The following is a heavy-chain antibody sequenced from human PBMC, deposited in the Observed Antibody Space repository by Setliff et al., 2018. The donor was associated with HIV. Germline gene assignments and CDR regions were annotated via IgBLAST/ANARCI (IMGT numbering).Heavy chain of an antibody. CDR3: ARHGQYGSGSYYNRPFDF. V-gene: IGHV5-51*01. Sequence: GESLKTSCKGSGYSFTNYWIAWLRQMPGKGLEWMGIIYPGDSDTRYSPSFQGQVTISADKSISTAYLQWSSLKASDTAMYYCARHGQYGSGSYYNRPFDFWGQGTLVTVSP. D-gene: IGHD3-10*01. CDR1: GYSFTNYW. CDR2: IYPGDSDT. J-gene: IGHJ4*02.